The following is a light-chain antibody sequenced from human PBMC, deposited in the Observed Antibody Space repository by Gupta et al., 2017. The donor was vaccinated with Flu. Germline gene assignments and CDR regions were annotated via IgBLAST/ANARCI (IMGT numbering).Light chain of an antibody. V-gene: IGLV2-14*01. CDR2: EVS. CDR1: SSHVGGYNY. CDR3: SSYTSSSTGV. Sequence: QSAPIQPASVSGSPGQSTPISCTGTSSHVGGYNYVSLYQQHPGKAPKLLIYEVSNRPSGVSNRFSGSKTGNTASLTISGLQAEDEADYYCSSYTSSSTGVFGGGTKLTVL. J-gene: IGLJ2*01.